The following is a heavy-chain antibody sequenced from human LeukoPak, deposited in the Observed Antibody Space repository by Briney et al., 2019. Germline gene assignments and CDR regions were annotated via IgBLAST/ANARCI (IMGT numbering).Heavy chain of an antibody. D-gene: IGHD6-13*01. CDR1: GFTFSSYW. V-gene: IGHV3-7*01. CDR3: ARAGGGSSWGLDFDY. Sequence: GGSLRLSCAASGFTFSSYWMSWVRQAPGKGLEWVANIKQDGGEKYYVDSVKGRFTISRDNAKNSLYLQMNSLRAEDTAVYYCARAGGGSSWGLDFDYWGQGTLVTVSS. CDR2: IKQDGGEK. J-gene: IGHJ4*02.